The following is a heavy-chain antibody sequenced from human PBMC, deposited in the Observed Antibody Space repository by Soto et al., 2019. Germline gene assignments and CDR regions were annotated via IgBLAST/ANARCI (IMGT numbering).Heavy chain of an antibody. CDR1: GGSVSSGSYY. V-gene: IGHV4-61*01. J-gene: IGHJ4*02. Sequence: QVQLQESGPGLVKPSETLSLTCTVSGGSVSSGSYYWSWIRQPPGKGLEWIGYIYYSGSTNYNPSLKRRVTISVDTSKNQFSLKLSSVTAADTAVYYCARVGFCSGGSCRNYYFDYWGQGTLVTVSS. CDR3: ARVGFCSGGSCRNYYFDY. CDR2: IYYSGST. D-gene: IGHD2-15*01.